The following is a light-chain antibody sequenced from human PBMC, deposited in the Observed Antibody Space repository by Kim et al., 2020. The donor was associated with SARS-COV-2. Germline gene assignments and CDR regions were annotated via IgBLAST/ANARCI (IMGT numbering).Light chain of an antibody. CDR1: QTVSGSY. CDR2: DAS. Sequence: EIVLTQSPGTVSLSPGETATLSCRASQTVSGSYVAWYQHKPGQAPRLLVYDASSRATGIPDRFSGSGSGTDFTLTISGLEPEDFAVYFCQQYGSAHQTFGQGTKLEI. CDR3: QQYGSAHQT. J-gene: IGKJ2*01. V-gene: IGKV3-20*01.